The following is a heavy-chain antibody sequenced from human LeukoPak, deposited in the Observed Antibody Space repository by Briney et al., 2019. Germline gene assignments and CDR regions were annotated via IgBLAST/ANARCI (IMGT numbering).Heavy chain of an antibody. CDR2: IYYSGST. Sequence: PSQTLSLTCTVSGGSISSGGYYWSWIRQHPGKGLEWIGYIYYSGSTYYNPSLKSRVTISVDTSKNQFSLKLSSVTAADTAVYYCARDYGSGRLYYMDVWGKGTTVTVSS. CDR3: ARDYGSGRLYYMDV. J-gene: IGHJ6*03. V-gene: IGHV4-31*03. CDR1: GGSISSGGYY. D-gene: IGHD3-10*01.